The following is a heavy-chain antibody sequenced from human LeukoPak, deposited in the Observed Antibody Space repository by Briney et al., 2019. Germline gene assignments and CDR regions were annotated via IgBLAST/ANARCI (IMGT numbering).Heavy chain of an antibody. CDR3: ARDVAPSSSSWPQWHWFDP. D-gene: IGHD6-13*01. CDR1: GYTFTGYY. Sequence: ASVKVSCKASGYTFTGYYMHWVRQAPGQGLEWMGWINPNSGGTNYAQKFQGRVTMTRDTSISTAYMELSRLRSDDTAVYYCARDVAPSSSSWPQWHWFDPWGQGTLVTVSS. CDR2: INPNSGGT. V-gene: IGHV1-2*02. J-gene: IGHJ5*02.